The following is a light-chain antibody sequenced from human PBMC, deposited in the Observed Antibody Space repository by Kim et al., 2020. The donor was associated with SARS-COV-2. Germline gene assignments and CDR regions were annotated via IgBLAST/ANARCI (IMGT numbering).Light chain of an antibody. CDR1: QSISSW. CDR2: KAS. CDR3: QQYNSYPCT. J-gene: IGKJ2*02. Sequence: DIQMTQSPSTLSASVGDRVTITCRASQSISSWLAWYQQRPGKAPKLLIYKASSLESGVPSRFSGSGSGTEFTLTINSLQPDDFATYYCQQYNSYPCTFGQGTKLE. V-gene: IGKV1-5*03.